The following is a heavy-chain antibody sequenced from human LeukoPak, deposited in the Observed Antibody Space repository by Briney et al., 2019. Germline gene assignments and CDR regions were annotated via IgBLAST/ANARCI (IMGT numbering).Heavy chain of an antibody. CDR2: INPYSGSA. CDR1: GYTVTRYY. CDR3: ARDYFPVAGTDY. D-gene: IGHD6-19*01. J-gene: IGHJ4*02. Sequence: SVKVSGKASGYTVTRYYMHWGRQAPGQGLGGRGWINPYSGSANYAQKFQGRVTMTRATSITTAYMELNRLRSDDTAVYYCARDYFPVAGTDYWGQGTLVTVSS. V-gene: IGHV1-2*02.